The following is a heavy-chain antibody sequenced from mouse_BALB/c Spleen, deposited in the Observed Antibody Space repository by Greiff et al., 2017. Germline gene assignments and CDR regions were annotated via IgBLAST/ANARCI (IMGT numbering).Heavy chain of an antibody. V-gene: IGHV5-9-4*01. D-gene: IGHD2-4*01. CDR1: GFTFSSYS. CDR2: ISSGGSYT. CDR3: ARDRGLRRDAMDY. J-gene: IGHJ4*01. Sequence: EAKLEESGGGLVKPGGSLKLSCAASGFTFSSYSMSWVRQSPEKRLEWVAEISSGGSYTYYPDTVTGRFTISRDNAKNTLYLEMSSLRSEDTAMYYCARDRGLRRDAMDYWGQGTSVTVSS.